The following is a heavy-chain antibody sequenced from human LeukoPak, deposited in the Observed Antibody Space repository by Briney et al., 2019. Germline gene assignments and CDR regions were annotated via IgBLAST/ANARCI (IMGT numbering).Heavy chain of an antibody. J-gene: IGHJ4*02. D-gene: IGHD3-3*01. Sequence: ASVQVSCKASGYTFTSYAIHWVRQAPGQRLEWLGWIDTGNGDTRYSQTFQARVTITSDTSASTAYMELSILRSEDTAVYYCARRRSITIFGVVLYYFDYWGQGTLVTVSS. V-gene: IGHV1-3*04. CDR2: IDTGNGDT. CDR3: ARRRSITIFGVVLYYFDY. CDR1: GYTFTSYA.